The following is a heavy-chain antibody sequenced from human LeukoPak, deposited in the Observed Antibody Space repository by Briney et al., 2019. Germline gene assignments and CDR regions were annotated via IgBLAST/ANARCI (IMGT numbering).Heavy chain of an antibody. Sequence: GGSLRLSCAASGFTFSSYWMHWVRQAPGKGLVWVSRINSDGSSTSYADSVKGRFSISRDNAKNTLYLQMNSLRAEDTAVYYCATYYYDSSGYYGPVDYWGQGTLVTVSS. V-gene: IGHV3-74*01. J-gene: IGHJ4*02. D-gene: IGHD3-22*01. CDR1: GFTFSSYW. CDR2: INSDGSST. CDR3: ATYYYDSSGYYGPVDY.